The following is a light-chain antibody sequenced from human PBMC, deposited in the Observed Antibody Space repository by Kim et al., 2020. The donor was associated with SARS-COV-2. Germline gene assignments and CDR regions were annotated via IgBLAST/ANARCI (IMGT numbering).Light chain of an antibody. J-gene: IGLJ1*01. CDR2: SDI. CDR1: VVGRYT. V-gene: IGLV3-21*01. CDR3: QVWNTDTDVYV. Sequence: PGRKAKTPCRGNVVGRYTALWSQKKTGQAPVLVTSSDIDPPSGIPERFSGSTAETTATLTITTVEAGDEVDYYCQVWNTDTDVYVFATGTRVT.